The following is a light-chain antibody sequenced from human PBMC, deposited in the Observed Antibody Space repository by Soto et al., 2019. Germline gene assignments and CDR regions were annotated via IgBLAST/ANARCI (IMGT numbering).Light chain of an antibody. CDR1: QSVSSY. CDR2: DAS. Sequence: EIVLTQSPATLSLSPGERATLSCRASQSVSSYLAWYQQKPGQAPGLLIYDASNRATGIPARFSGSGSGTDFTLTISSLEPEDFAAYYCQQGTKWPPWTFGQGTKVEIK. V-gene: IGKV3-11*01. CDR3: QQGTKWPPWT. J-gene: IGKJ1*01.